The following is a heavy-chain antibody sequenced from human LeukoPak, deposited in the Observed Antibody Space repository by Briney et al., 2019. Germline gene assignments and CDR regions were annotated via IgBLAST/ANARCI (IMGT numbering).Heavy chain of an antibody. CDR2: IIPIFGTA. CDR1: GGTFSSYA. CDR3: ARDLGAQQQLGYYYYYYGMDV. J-gene: IGHJ6*02. D-gene: IGHD6-13*01. Sequence: GSSVKVSCKASGGTFSSYAISWVRQAPGQGLEWMGGIIPIFGTANYAQKFQGRVTITADKSTSTAYMELSSLRSEDTAVYYCARDLGAQQQLGYYYYYYGMDVWGQGTTVTVSS. V-gene: IGHV1-69*06.